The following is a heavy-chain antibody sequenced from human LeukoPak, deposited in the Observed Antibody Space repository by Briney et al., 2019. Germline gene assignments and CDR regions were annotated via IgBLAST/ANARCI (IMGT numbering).Heavy chain of an antibody. Sequence: SETLSLTCTVSGGSISSSSYYWGWIRQPPGKGLEWIGSIYHSGSTYYNPSLKSRVTISVDTSKNQFSLKLSSVTAADTAVYYCARARAGRDNYCYYYYMDVWGKGTTVTISS. J-gene: IGHJ6*03. CDR1: GGSISSSSYY. V-gene: IGHV4-39*07. D-gene: IGHD2-15*01. CDR3: ARARAGRDNYCYYYYMDV. CDR2: IYHSGST.